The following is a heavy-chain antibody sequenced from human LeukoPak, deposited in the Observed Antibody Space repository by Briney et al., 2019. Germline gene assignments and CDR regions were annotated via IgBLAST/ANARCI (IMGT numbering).Heavy chain of an antibody. Sequence: ASVKISCKVSGYTLTELSMHWVRQAPGKGLEWMGGFDPEDGETIYAQKFQGRVTMTEDTSTDTAYMELSSLRSEDTAVYYCATDLSGSYSYFDYWGQGTLVSVSS. CDR2: FDPEDGET. D-gene: IGHD1-26*01. J-gene: IGHJ4*02. CDR3: ATDLSGSYSYFDY. CDR1: GYTLTELS. V-gene: IGHV1-24*01.